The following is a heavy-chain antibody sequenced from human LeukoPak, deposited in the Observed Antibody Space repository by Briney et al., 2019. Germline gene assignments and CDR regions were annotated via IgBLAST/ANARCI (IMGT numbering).Heavy chain of an antibody. J-gene: IGHJ4*02. CDR3: ASPMWDTAIHDY. V-gene: IGHV3-74*01. CDR1: GFTFSSHW. Sequence: GGSLRLSCAASGFTFSSHWMHWVRQAPGKGLVWVSRINSDGSITSYADSVRGRFTISRDNAKDTLYLQMNSLRAEDAAVYYCASPMWDTAIHDYWGQGTLVTVSS. D-gene: IGHD5-18*01. CDR2: INSDGSIT.